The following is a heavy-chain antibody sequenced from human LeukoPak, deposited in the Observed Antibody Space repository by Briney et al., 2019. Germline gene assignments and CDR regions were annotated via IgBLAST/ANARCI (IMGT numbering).Heavy chain of an antibody. D-gene: IGHD5-12*01. J-gene: IGHJ4*01. CDR2: IKSKTGGGTT. CDR1: GFTLRNAW. V-gene: IGHV3-15*01. CDR3: TTDLLKSGYDFPH. Sequence: PGGSLRLSCAASGFTLRNAWMSWVRQAPGKGLEWVGRIKSKTGGGTTDYAAPLEGRFSISRDDSKNTLYLQMNSLKTEDTAVYYCTTDLLKSGYDFPHWGQGTLVTVSS.